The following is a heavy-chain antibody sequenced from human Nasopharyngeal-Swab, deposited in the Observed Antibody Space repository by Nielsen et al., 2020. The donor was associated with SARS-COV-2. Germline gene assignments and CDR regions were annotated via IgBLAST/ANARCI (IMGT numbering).Heavy chain of an antibody. CDR2: IYYSGST. CDR3: ARGPHTIFGVVNHFDY. V-gene: IGHV4-31*03. CDR1: GGSISSGGYY. J-gene: IGHJ4*02. Sequence: SETLSLTCTVSGGSISSGGYYWSWIRPHPGPGLELIGYIYYSGSTYYNPSLKSRVTISVDTSKNQFSLKLSSVTAADTAVYYCARGPHTIFGVVNHFDYWGQGTLVTVSS. D-gene: IGHD3-3*01.